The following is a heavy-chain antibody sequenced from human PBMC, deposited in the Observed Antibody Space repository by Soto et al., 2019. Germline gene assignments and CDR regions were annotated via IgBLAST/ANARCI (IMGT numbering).Heavy chain of an antibody. CDR3: ARDLSAGIAVAGTETSFDY. CDR2: ISAYNGNT. Sequence: ASVKVSCKASDYTFTSYGISWVRQAPGQGLEWMGWISAYNGNTNYAQKLQGRVTMTTDTSTSTAYMELRSLRSDDTAVYYCARDLSAGIAVAGTETSFDYWGQGTLVTVSS. V-gene: IGHV1-18*01. D-gene: IGHD6-19*01. CDR1: DYTFTSYG. J-gene: IGHJ4*02.